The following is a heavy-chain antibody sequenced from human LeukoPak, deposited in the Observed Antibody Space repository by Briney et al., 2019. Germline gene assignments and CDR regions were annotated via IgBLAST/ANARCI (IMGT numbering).Heavy chain of an antibody. CDR3: VRDLPQTGYSYDY. CDR2: IDHDGSGT. Sequence: QLGGSRRLSCAASGFTFKNYWMHWVRQAPGTGLVWVSRIDHDGSGTSYADSVKGRFTVSRDNAKSTLYLQMNTLRAEDTAVYYCVRDLPQTGYSYDYWGQGTLVTVSS. V-gene: IGHV3-74*01. D-gene: IGHD5-18*01. CDR1: GFTFKNYW. J-gene: IGHJ4*02.